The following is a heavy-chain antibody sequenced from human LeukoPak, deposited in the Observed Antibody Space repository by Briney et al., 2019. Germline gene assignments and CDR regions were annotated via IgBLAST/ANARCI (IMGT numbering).Heavy chain of an antibody. V-gene: IGHV3-23*01. CDR3: AKDPSMYDGDYIIR. CDR1: GFTFSSYG. CDR2: ISGSGGST. J-gene: IGHJ4*02. Sequence: GGPLRLSCAASGFTFSSYGMSWVRQAPGKGLEWVSAISGSGGSTYYADSVKGRFIISRDNSENTLYLQIKSLRAEDTAVYYCAKDPSMYDGDYIIRWGQGTLVIVSS. D-gene: IGHD4-17*01.